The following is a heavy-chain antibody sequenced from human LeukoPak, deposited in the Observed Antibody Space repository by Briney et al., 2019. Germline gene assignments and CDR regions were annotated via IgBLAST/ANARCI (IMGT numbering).Heavy chain of an antibody. V-gene: IGHV4-4*02. CDR1: GGSISSHW. Sequence: PSETLSLTCTVSGGSISSHWWSWVRQPPGKGLEWIGEVDHSGSCNYNPSLKSRVTISVDKSNNQFSLKLSSVTAADTAVYYCARETGDPPLFDYWGQGTLVTVSS. CDR2: VDHSGSC. D-gene: IGHD7-27*01. CDR3: ARETGDPPLFDY. J-gene: IGHJ4*02.